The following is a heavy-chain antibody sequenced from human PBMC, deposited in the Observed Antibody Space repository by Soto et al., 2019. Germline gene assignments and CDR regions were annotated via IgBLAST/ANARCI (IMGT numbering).Heavy chain of an antibody. CDR1: GFTFSSYW. V-gene: IGHV3-74*01. CDR3: VRTSLVVAAATREDY. D-gene: IGHD2-15*01. Sequence: EVQLVESVGCLVQPGGSLRLSCAASGFTFSSYWMHWVRQAPGKGLVWVSRINSDGSSTSYADSVKGRFTISRDNAKNTLYLQMNSLRAEDTAVYYCVRTSLVVAAATREDYWGQGTLVTVSS. CDR2: INSDGSST. J-gene: IGHJ4*02.